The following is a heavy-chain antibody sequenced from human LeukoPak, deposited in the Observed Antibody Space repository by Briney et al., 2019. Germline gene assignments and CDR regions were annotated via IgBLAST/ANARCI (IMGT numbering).Heavy chain of an antibody. CDR1: GGTFSSYA. CDR2: IIPIFGTA. Sequence: SVMVSCKASGGTFSSYAISWVRQAPGQGLEWMGRIIPIFGTANYAQKFQGRVTITTDESTSTAYMELSSLRSEDTAVYYCARSLRYCSGGSCYWLYYFDYWGQGTLVTVSS. D-gene: IGHD2-15*01. V-gene: IGHV1-69*05. CDR3: ARSLRYCSGGSCYWLYYFDY. J-gene: IGHJ4*02.